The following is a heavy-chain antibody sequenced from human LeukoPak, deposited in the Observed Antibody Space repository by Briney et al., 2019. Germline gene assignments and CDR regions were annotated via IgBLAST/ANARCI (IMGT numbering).Heavy chain of an antibody. CDR2: ISWDGGST. V-gene: IGHV3-43*01. CDR1: GFTFDDYT. J-gene: IGHJ4*02. Sequence: GGSLRLSCAASGFTFDDYTMHWVRQAPGKGLEWVSLISWDGGSTYYADSVKGRFAISRDNSKNSLYLQMNSLRTEDTALYYCAAYCSSTSCYMVSDYWGQGTLVTVSS. CDR3: AAYCSSTSCYMVSDY. D-gene: IGHD2-2*02.